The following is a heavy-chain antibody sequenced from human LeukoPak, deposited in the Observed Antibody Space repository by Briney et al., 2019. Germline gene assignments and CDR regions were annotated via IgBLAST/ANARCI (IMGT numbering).Heavy chain of an antibody. J-gene: IGHJ4*02. Sequence: GGSLRLSCAASGFAFTNAWMNWVRQAPGKGLEWVGRIKSKTDGGTADYAAPGKGRFTISRDDSKNTLYLQMNSLKTEDTAVYYCTTADSSGRFLIDYWGQGTLVTVSS. CDR2: IKSKTDGGTA. CDR1: GFAFTNAW. V-gene: IGHV3-15*07. CDR3: TTADSSGRFLIDY. D-gene: IGHD3-22*01.